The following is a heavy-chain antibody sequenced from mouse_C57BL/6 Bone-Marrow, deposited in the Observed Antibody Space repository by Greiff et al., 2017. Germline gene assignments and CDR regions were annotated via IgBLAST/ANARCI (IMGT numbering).Heavy chain of an antibody. CDR1: GFTFSDYY. J-gene: IGHJ1*03. Sequence: EVKLVESEGGLVQPGSSMKLSCTASGFTFSDYYMAWVRQVPEKGLEWVANINYDGSSTYYLDSLKSRFIISRDNAKNILYLQMSSLKSEDTATYYCARDGNYWYFGGWGTGTTVTVSS. CDR2: INYDGSST. D-gene: IGHD2-1*01. V-gene: IGHV5-16*01. CDR3: ARDGNYWYFGG.